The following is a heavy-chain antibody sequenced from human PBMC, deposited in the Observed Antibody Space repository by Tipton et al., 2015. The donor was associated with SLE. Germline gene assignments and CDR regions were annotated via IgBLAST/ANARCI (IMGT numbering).Heavy chain of an antibody. Sequence: TLSLTCAVSGYSISSGYYWSWIRQPPGKGLEWIGYIYYSGSTNYNPSLKSRVTISVDTSKNQFSLKLSSVTAADTAVYYCARDPGGVTAEYFQHWGQGTLVTVSS. CDR3: ARDPGGVTAEYFQH. CDR1: GYSISSGYY. J-gene: IGHJ1*01. CDR2: IYYSGST. V-gene: IGHV4-38-2*02. D-gene: IGHD3-10*01.